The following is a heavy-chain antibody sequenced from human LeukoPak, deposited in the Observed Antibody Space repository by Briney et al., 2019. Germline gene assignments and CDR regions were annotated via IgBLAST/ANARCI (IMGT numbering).Heavy chain of an antibody. CDR1: GGSVSSGSYY. CDR3: TRAGPRRDGYNSDY. CDR2: IRFTGSYI. V-gene: IGHV3-21*01. J-gene: IGHJ4*02. Sequence: PSETLSLTCTVSGGSVSSGSYYWSWIRQPPGKGLDWVSSIRFTGSYIYYADSVKGRFTISRDDAKNLLSLQMISLRAEDTAVYYCTRAGPRRDGYNSDYWGRGTLVTVSS. D-gene: IGHD5-24*01.